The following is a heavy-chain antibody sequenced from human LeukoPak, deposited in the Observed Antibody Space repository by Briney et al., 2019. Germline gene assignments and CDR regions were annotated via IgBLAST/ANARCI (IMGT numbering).Heavy chain of an antibody. V-gene: IGHV1-46*01. D-gene: IGHD3-9*01. Sequence: ASVKVSCKASGYTFTSYYLHWVRQAPGQGLEWMGIINPSGGGTSYAQKFQGRVTMTRDTSTSTVYMELSSLRSEDTAVYYCARDLEDYDILTGLGHDAFDIWGQGTMVTVSS. J-gene: IGHJ3*02. CDR1: GYTFTSYY. CDR2: INPSGGGT. CDR3: ARDLEDYDILTGLGHDAFDI.